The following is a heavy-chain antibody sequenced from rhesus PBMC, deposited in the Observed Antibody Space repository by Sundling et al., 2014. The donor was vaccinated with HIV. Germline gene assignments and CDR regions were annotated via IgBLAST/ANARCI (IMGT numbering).Heavy chain of an antibody. D-gene: IGHD4-23*01. CDR2: INSVGGST. V-gene: IGHV3S42*01. CDR1: GFTFSSYG. Sequence: EVQLVETGGGLVQPGGSLKLSCAASGFTFSSYGMSWVRQAPGKGLEWVSVINSVGGSTYYADSVKGRFTISRDNSKNTLSLQMNSLRAEDTAVYYCAKYDGYTNSFDYWGQGVLVTVSS. J-gene: IGHJ4*01. CDR3: AKYDGYTNSFDY.